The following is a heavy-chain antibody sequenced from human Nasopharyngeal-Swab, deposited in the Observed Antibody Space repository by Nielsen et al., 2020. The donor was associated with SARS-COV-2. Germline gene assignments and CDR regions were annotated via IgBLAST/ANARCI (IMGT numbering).Heavy chain of an antibody. CDR3: AKEGSRGNYFDY. Sequence: SLKISCAASGFTFDDYAMHWVRQAPGKGLEWVSGISWNSGSIGYADSVKDRFTISRDNAKNSLYLQMNSLRAEDMALYYCAKEGSRGNYFDYWGQGTLVTVSS. V-gene: IGHV3-9*03. J-gene: IGHJ4*02. CDR1: GFTFDDYA. D-gene: IGHD2-2*01. CDR2: ISWNSGSI.